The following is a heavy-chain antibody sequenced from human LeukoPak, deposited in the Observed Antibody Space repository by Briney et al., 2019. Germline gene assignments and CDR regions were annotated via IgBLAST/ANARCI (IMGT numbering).Heavy chain of an antibody. CDR1: GFTFSVYA. J-gene: IGHJ4*02. CDR3: ARDTYPPQLIDH. CDR2: INSESTDI. D-gene: IGHD5-18*01. Sequence: GGSLRLSCAASGFTFSVYAMNWVRQAPGKGLEWVPYINSESTDILYAGSVKGRFTISRDLAKNSVYLQMNSLRAEDTAVYYCARDTYPPQLIDHWGQGALVSVSS. V-gene: IGHV3-21*05.